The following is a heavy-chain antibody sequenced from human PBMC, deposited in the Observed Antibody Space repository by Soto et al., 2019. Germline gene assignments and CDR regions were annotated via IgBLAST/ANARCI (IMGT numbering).Heavy chain of an antibody. Sequence: EVQLLESGGGLVQPGGSLRLSCAASGFTFSSYAMTWVRQAPGQGLEWVSDITSSGGSTYYADSVKGRFTVSRDNSKNTLYLQMDSLRAEDTAVYYCAKHSGIAAAGTFDYWGQGSLVTVSS. D-gene: IGHD6-13*01. CDR1: GFTFSSYA. J-gene: IGHJ4*02. V-gene: IGHV3-23*01. CDR3: AKHSGIAAAGTFDY. CDR2: ITSSGGST.